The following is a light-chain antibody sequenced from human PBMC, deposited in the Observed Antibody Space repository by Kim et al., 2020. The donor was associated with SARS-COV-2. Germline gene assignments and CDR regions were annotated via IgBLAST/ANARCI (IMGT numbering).Light chain of an antibody. CDR2: GAS. Sequence: DIRMTQSPSSLSAFVGDRVTITCQASQDVTNYLNWYQQKPGTAPKLVIYGASNLETGVPSRFGGSGSGTDFTFTISSLQPEDIATYYCQQYAKLPLTFGGGTKVDIK. V-gene: IGKV1-33*01. CDR3: QQYAKLPLT. J-gene: IGKJ4*01. CDR1: QDVTNY.